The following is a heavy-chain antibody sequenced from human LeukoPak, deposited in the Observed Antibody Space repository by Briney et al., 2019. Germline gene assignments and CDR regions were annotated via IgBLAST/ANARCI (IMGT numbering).Heavy chain of an antibody. J-gene: IGHJ4*02. CDR2: IRTSSTII. Sequence: GGSLRLSCAASGFTFSNYRMNWVRQAPGKGLEWVSSIRTSSTIISYADSVKGRFTISRDNAKNSLYLQMNSLRAEDTAVYYCARDYDSSSYYYPVYEYWGQGTLVTVSS. CDR3: ARDYDSSSYYYPVYEY. V-gene: IGHV3-21*01. CDR1: GFTFSNYR. D-gene: IGHD3-22*01.